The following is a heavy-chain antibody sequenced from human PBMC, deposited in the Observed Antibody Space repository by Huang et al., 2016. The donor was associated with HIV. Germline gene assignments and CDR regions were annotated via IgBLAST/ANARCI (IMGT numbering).Heavy chain of an antibody. CDR1: GGSIRSSDYH. CDR3: ARHREGPVAYYSGWGSHLNYMDV. J-gene: IGHJ6*03. D-gene: IGHD3-10*01. CDR2: IYYKGST. V-gene: IGHV4-39*01. Sequence: QLLLQESGPGLVKPSEALALTCAVSGGSIRSSDYHWGWIRQPPGKGLEWIGSIYYKGSTHYSPSLKSRVTTAVDTSKNLFFPNLTSMTAADTAVYYCARHREGPVAYYSGWGSHLNYMDVWGRGRTVVVSS.